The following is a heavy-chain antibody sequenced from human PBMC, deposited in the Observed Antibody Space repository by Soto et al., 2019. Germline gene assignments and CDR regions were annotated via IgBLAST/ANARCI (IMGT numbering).Heavy chain of an antibody. CDR3: TRHRLELRGYYYYYGMDV. J-gene: IGHJ6*02. D-gene: IGHD1-7*01. Sequence: PGGSLRLSCAASGFTFSGSAMHWVRQASGKGLEWVGRIRSKANSYATAYAASVKGRFTISRDDSKNTAYLQMNSLKTEDTAVYYCTRHRLELRGYYYYYGMDVWGQGTTVTVSS. V-gene: IGHV3-73*01. CDR1: GFTFSGSA. CDR2: IRSKANSYAT.